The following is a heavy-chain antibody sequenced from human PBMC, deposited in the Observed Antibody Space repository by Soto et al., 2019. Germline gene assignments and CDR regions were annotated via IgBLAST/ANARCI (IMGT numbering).Heavy chain of an antibody. D-gene: IGHD1-26*01. CDR3: ARDGGRHSGGIDY. J-gene: IGHJ4*02. Sequence: QVQLVQSGAEVKKPGSSVKVSCKASGGTFSSYSINWVRQDPGQGLEWMGESIPIFGTANYAKKFQGRVTITADESTSTAYMELSSLRSEDTAVYYCARDGGRHSGGIDYWCQGTLVTVSS. V-gene: IGHV1-69*01. CDR2: SIPIFGTA. CDR1: GGTFSSYS.